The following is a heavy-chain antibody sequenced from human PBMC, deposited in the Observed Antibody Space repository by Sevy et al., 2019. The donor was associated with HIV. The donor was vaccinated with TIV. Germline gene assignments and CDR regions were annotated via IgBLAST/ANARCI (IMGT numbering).Heavy chain of an antibody. J-gene: IGHJ4*02. V-gene: IGHV3-53*01. Sequence: GGSLRLSCAASGFTVSSNYMSWVRQAPGKGLEWVSVIYSGGSTYYADSVKGRFTISRDNSKNTLYLQMNSLRAEDTAVYYSARDGRSSDSSGYSLYWGQGTLVTVSS. CDR3: ARDGRSSDSSGYSLY. CDR1: GFTVSSNY. D-gene: IGHD3-22*01. CDR2: IYSGGST.